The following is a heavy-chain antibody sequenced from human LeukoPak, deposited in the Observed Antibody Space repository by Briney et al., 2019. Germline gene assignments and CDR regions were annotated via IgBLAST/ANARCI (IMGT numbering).Heavy chain of an antibody. CDR2: IYSGGST. Sequence: PGGSLRLSCAASGFTVSSNHMSWVRRAPGKGLEWVSVIYSGGSTYYADSVKGRFTISRDNSKNTLYLQMNSLRAEDTAVYYCARGFPRVRGVTFFDYWGQGTLVTVSS. CDR1: GFTVSSNH. J-gene: IGHJ4*02. D-gene: IGHD3-10*01. CDR3: ARGFPRVRGVTFFDY. V-gene: IGHV3-66*02.